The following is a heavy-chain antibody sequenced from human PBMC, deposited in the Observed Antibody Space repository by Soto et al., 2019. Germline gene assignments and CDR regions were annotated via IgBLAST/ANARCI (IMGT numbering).Heavy chain of an antibody. CDR3: AREFGPYSSSWYLPHSLDS. D-gene: IGHD6-13*01. J-gene: IGHJ5*01. V-gene: IGHV1-18*01. Sequence: SVRVSCRPSGYTFTSSAISGGRQAPGQGLEWRGWISAYNGNTNYAQKLQGRATMTTDTSTSTAYMELRSLRSDDTAVYYCAREFGPYSSSWYLPHSLDSWGQGTLVTVSS. CDR2: ISAYNGNT. CDR1: GYTFTSSA.